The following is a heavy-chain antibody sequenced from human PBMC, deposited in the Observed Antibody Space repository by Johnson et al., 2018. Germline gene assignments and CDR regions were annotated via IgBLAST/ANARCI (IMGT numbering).Heavy chain of an antibody. CDR1: GFTFSSYA. CDR3: ARVENYYYAVDG. D-gene: IGHD2/OR15-2a*01. CDR2: ISYDGSNK. J-gene: IGHJ6*02. Sequence: QVQLVQSGGGVVQPGRSLRLSCAASGFTFSSYAMHWVRQAPGKGLEWVAVISYDGSNKYYADSVKGRFTISRDNSKNTLYLQMNSLGAEDTAVYYCARVENYYYAVDGWGQGTTVTGSS. V-gene: IGHV3-30-3*01.